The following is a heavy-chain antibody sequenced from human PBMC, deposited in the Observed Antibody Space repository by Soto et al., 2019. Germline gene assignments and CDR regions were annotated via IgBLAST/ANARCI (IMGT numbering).Heavy chain of an antibody. D-gene: IGHD3-10*01. CDR3: ARSDYYGSGSYYTLDY. CDR2: IYYSGSST. Sequence: SETLSLTCTVSDGSISSSSYYWGWIRQPPGKGLEWVGSIYYSGSSTYYNASLKSRVTISVDTSKNQFYLKLSSVTAADTAVYYCARSDYYGSGSYYTLDYWGQGTLVTVS. V-gene: IGHV4-39*01. CDR1: DGSISSSSYY. J-gene: IGHJ4*02.